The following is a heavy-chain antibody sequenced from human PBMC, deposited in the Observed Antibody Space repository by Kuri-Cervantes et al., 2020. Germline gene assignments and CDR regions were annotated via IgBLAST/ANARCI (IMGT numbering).Heavy chain of an antibody. CDR1: GGSISSGGYY. Sequence: LRLSCTVSGGSISSGGYYWSWIRQHPGKGLEWIGYSYYSGSTYYNPSLKSRLTISVDTSKNQFSLKLSSVTAADTAVYYCARRAKTGNYYDSSGYYYSEEVNYWGQGTLVTVSS. J-gene: IGHJ4*02. CDR3: ARRAKTGNYYDSSGYYYSEEVNY. CDR2: SYYSGST. V-gene: IGHV4-31*03. D-gene: IGHD3-22*01.